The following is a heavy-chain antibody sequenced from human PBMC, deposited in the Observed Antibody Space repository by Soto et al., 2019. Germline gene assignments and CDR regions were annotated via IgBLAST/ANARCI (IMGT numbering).Heavy chain of an antibody. J-gene: IGHJ4*02. CDR3: ARGPRVVVPAAMRDY. CDR1: GYTFTSYA. CDR2: INAGNGNT. D-gene: IGHD2-2*01. V-gene: IGHV1-3*01. Sequence: QVQLVQSGAEVKKPGASVKVSCKASGYTFTSYAMHWVRQAPGQRLEWMGWINAGNGNTKYSQKFKGRVTITRDTSASTAYMELSSLRSEDTAVYYCARGPRVVVPAAMRDYWGQGTLVTVSS.